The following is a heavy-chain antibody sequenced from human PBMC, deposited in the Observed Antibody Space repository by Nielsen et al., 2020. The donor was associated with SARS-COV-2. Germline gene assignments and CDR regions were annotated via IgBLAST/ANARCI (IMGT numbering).Heavy chain of an antibody. J-gene: IGHJ4*02. CDR3: ASGRFYYDSSGYYFDY. CDR2: IYYSGST. D-gene: IGHD3-22*01. Sequence: SETLSLTCTVSGGSISSGGYYWSWIRQPPGKGLEWIGYIYYSGSTNYNPSLKSRVTISVDTSKNQFSLKLSSVTAADTAVYYCASGRFYYDSSGYYFDYWGQGTLVTVSS. CDR1: GGSISSGGYY. V-gene: IGHV4-61*08.